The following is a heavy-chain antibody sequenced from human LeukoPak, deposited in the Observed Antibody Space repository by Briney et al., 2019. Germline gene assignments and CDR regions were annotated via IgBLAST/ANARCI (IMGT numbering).Heavy chain of an antibody. CDR2: ISAYNGDT. Sequence: ASVKVSCKASGYTFTSYGISWVRQAPGQGLEWMGWISAYNGDTNYAQKLQGRVTMTTDTSTSTAYMELRSLRSDDTAVYYCARTPRVKDYGDYLVTDAFDIWGQGTMVTVSS. CDR3: ARTPRVKDYGDYLVTDAFDI. J-gene: IGHJ3*02. D-gene: IGHD4-17*01. CDR1: GYTFTSYG. V-gene: IGHV1-18*01.